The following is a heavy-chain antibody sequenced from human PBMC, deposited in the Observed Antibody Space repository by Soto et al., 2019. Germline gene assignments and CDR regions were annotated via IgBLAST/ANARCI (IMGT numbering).Heavy chain of an antibody. V-gene: IGHV3-74*01. CDR1: GFTFLRYW. J-gene: IGHJ6*02. CDR2: INSDGSST. CDR3: ARRIDHDDYYYGMDV. Sequence: RWSLRLSCASSGFTFLRYWMHWVRQATGKGLVWVARINSDGSSTSYADSVKGRFTISRDNTQNTLYLNMNSLRAENTAEYYCARRIDHDDYYYGMDVWGQGTTVTVSS. D-gene: IGHD2-15*01.